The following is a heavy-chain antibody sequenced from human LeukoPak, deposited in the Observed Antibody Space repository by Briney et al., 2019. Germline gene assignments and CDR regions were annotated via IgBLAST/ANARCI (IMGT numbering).Heavy chain of an antibody. CDR3: AKYVASGENWFDP. Sequence: SETLSLTCTVSGTPINNYYWSWLRQPPGKGLEWIGYVYYTGSTDYNPSLNSRVTISLDRSRNQFSLRLTSVTAADTAVYYCAKYVASGENWFDPWGQGTLVTVSS. D-gene: IGHD2-21*01. J-gene: IGHJ5*02. CDR2: VYYTGST. V-gene: IGHV4-59*01. CDR1: GTPINNYY.